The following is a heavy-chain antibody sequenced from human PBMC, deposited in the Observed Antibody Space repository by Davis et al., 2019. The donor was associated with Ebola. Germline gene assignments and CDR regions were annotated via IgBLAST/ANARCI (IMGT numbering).Heavy chain of an antibody. Sequence: ASVKVSCKASGYTFTSYGISWVRQAPGQGLEWMGWISAYNGNTNYAQKLQGRVTITRDTSASTAYMELSSLRSEDTAVYYCARAPLLYSGYDLRHFDYWGQGTLVTVSS. V-gene: IGHV1-18*01. CDR3: ARAPLLYSGYDLRHFDY. CDR1: GYTFTSYG. CDR2: ISAYNGNT. J-gene: IGHJ4*02. D-gene: IGHD5-12*01.